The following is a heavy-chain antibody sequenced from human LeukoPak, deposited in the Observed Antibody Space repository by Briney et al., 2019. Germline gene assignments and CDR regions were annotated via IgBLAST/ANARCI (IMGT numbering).Heavy chain of an antibody. D-gene: IGHD2-15*01. Sequence: GGSLRLSCAASGFTFSSYGMHWVRQAPGKGLEWVAVIWYDGSNKYYVDSVKGRFTISRDNSKNTLYLQMNSLRAEDTAVYYCAREGRRYCSGGSCYLDYWGQGTLVTVSS. V-gene: IGHV3-33*01. J-gene: IGHJ4*02. CDR3: AREGRRYCSGGSCYLDY. CDR1: GFTFSSYG. CDR2: IWYDGSNK.